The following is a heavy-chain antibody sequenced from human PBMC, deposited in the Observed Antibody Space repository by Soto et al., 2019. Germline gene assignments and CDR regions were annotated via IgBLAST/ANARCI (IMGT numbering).Heavy chain of an antibody. CDR2: ISYDGSNE. J-gene: IGHJ6*02. CDR1: GVTFSDYG. V-gene: IGHV3-30*18. Sequence: VGSLRLSCAASGVTFSDYGMHWVRQAPGKGLEWVAVISYDGSNEYYADSVKGRFTISRDNAKDTLYLQMSSLRVEDTAVYYCAKDINLRVYAGFSYYYYGMDVWGQGTTVTVS. CDR3: AKDINLRVYAGFSYYYYGMDV. D-gene: IGHD2-8*01.